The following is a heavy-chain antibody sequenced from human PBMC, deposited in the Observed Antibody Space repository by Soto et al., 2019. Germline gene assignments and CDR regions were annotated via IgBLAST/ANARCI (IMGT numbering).Heavy chain of an antibody. J-gene: IGHJ2*01. V-gene: IGHV4-59*08. CDR1: GGSISSYY. D-gene: IGHD3-9*01. CDR2: IYYSGST. CDR3: SSSRVYYDILTGLYWYFDL. Sequence: SETLSLTCTVSGGSISSYYWSWIRQPPGKGLEWIGYIYYSGSTNYNPSNKSRVTISVDTSKNQFSLKLSSVTAADTAVYYCSSSRVYYDILTGLYWYFDLWGRGTLVTVSS.